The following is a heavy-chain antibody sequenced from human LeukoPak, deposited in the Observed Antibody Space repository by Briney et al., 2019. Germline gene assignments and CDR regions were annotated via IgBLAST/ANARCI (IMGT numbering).Heavy chain of an antibody. Sequence: SETLSLTCGVSGGSITSGTYSWSWIRQHPGKGLEWIGYIYYSGSTHYNPSLKSRVTISVDTSKNQFSLKLSSVTAADTAVYYCARASLHHNYAMDVWGQGTTVTVSS. J-gene: IGHJ6*02. CDR1: GGSITSGTYS. CDR3: ARASLHHNYAMDV. CDR2: IYYSGST. D-gene: IGHD3-16*02. V-gene: IGHV4-30-4*08.